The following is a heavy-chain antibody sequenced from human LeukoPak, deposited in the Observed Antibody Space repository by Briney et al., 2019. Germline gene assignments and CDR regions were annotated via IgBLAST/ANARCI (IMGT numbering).Heavy chain of an antibody. V-gene: IGHV3-48*01. Sequence: GGSLRLSCAASGFTFSSYSMNWVRQAPGKGLEWVSYISSSSTSMYYADSVKGRFTISRDNARNSLYLQTNSLRAEDTAVYYCARQNGAGYYYYFDSWGQGTLVTVSS. D-gene: IGHD3-22*01. CDR2: ISSSSTSM. CDR3: ARQNGAGYYYYFDS. CDR1: GFTFSSYS. J-gene: IGHJ4*02.